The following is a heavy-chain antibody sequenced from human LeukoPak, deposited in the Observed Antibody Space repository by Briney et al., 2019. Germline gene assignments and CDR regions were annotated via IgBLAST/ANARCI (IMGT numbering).Heavy chain of an antibody. Sequence: ASVKVSCKATSRISWVRQAPGQGLEWMGWIGTYGGDTYYAQKIQGRITVTRDTSTSKTYMEQSNLRSDDPAVWCCARDFWNFYDDSGYTRAYDTWGQGTLVTLSS. CDR2: IGTYGGDT. D-gene: IGHD3-22*01. J-gene: IGHJ5*02. V-gene: IGHV1-18*01. CDR3: ARDFWNFYDDSGYTRAYDT. CDR1: TSR.